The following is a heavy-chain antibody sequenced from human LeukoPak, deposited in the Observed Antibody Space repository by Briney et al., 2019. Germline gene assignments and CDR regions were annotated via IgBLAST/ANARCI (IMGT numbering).Heavy chain of an antibody. Sequence: PGESLRLSCAASGFTFTTYSMNWVRQAPGKGLEWVSHMGIGTSTLGYADSVKGRFTISRDNAKNSVHLQMSNLRVDDSAVYYCVRDKDWGFDSWGQGTLVTVSS. V-gene: IGHV3-48*01. CDR1: GFTFTTYS. J-gene: IGHJ4*02. D-gene: IGHD7-27*01. CDR2: MGIGTSTL. CDR3: VRDKDWGFDS.